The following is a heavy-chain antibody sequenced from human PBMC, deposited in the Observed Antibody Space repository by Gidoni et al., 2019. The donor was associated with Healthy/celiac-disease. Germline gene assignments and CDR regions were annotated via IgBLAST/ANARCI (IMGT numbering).Heavy chain of an antibody. V-gene: IGHV4-34*01. J-gene: IGHJ4*02. CDR1: GGSFSVYY. CDR2: INHSGST. Sequence: QVQLQQWGAGLLKPSGTLSLTCALYGGSFSVYYWSWIRQPPGKGLEWIVEINHSGSTNYNPSLKSRVTISVDTSKNQFSLKLSSVTAADTAVYYCARGSAVYSSGWSFDYWGQGTLVTVSS. D-gene: IGHD6-19*01. CDR3: ARGSAVYSSGWSFDY.